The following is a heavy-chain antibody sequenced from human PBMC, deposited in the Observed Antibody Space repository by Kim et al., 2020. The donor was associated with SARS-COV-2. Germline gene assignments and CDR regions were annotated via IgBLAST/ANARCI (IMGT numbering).Heavy chain of an antibody. CDR1: GFTFSSYA. Sequence: GGSLRLSCAASGFTFSSYAMHWVRQAPGKGLEWVAVISYDGSNKYYADSVKGRFTISRDNSKNTLYLQMNSLRAEDTAVYYCARDRIAAAGSFDYWGQGTLVTVSS. D-gene: IGHD6-13*01. CDR2: ISYDGSNK. V-gene: IGHV3-30*04. J-gene: IGHJ4*02. CDR3: ARDRIAAAGSFDY.